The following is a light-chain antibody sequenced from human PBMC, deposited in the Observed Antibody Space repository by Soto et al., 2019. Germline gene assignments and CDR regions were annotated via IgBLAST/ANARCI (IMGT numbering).Light chain of an antibody. CDR2: DAS. V-gene: IGKV1-5*01. CDR3: HQYNSCSWA. CDR1: QSISNW. Sequence: GEIVRSTSLASQSISNWLAWYQEKPGKAPKLLIYDASILESGVPSRFSSSGSRTEFTLTINSLLPDDFATYYSHQYNSCSWAFGQPTEVDI. J-gene: IGKJ1*01.